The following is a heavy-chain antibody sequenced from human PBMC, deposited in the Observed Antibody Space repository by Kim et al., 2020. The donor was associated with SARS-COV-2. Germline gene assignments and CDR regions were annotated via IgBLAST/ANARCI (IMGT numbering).Heavy chain of an antibody. J-gene: IGHJ6*02. CDR2: IYPGDSDT. CDR3: ARRGREDTAMEGGMDV. CDR1: GYSFTSYW. V-gene: IGHV5-51*01. Sequence: GESLKISCKGSGYSFTSYWIGWVRQMPGKGLEWMGIIYPGDSDTRYSPSFQGQVTISADKSISTAYLQWSSLKASDTAMYYCARRGREDTAMEGGMDVWGQGTTVTVSS. D-gene: IGHD5-18*01.